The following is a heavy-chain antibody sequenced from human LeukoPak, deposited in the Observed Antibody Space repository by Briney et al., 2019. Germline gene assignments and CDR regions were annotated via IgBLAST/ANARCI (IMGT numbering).Heavy chain of an antibody. Sequence: GTSLRLSCAASGFTFSSSAMSWVRQAPGKGLEWVSAISNNGGYTYYADSVQGRFTISRDNSKSTLCLQMNSLRAEDTAVYYCAKQLGYCSDGSCYFPYWGQGTLVTVSS. V-gene: IGHV3-23*01. CDR3: AKQLGYCSDGSCYFPY. CDR1: GFTFSSSA. CDR2: ISNNGGYT. D-gene: IGHD2-15*01. J-gene: IGHJ4*02.